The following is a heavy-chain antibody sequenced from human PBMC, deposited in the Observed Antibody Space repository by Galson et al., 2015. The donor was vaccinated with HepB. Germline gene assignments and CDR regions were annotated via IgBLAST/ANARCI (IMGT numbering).Heavy chain of an antibody. V-gene: IGHV1-46*04. CDR1: GYTFTSYY. CDR2: INPSGGST. J-gene: IGHJ6*02. CDR3: ARGHPSYGMDV. Sequence: SVKVSCKASGYTFTSYYMHWVRQAPGQGLEWMGIINPSGGSTSYAQKLQGGVTMTRDTSTSTVYMELSSLRSEDTAVYYCARGHPSYGMDVWGQGTTVTVSS.